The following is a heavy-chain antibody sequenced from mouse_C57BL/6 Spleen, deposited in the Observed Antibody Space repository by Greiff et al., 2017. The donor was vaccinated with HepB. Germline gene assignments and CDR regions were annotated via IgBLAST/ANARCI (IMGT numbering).Heavy chain of an antibody. V-gene: IGHV5-4*01. Sequence: EVQLQESGGGLVKPGGSLKLSCAASGFTFSSYAMSWVRQTPEKRLEWVATISDGGSYTYYPDNVKGRFTISRDNAKNNLYLQMSHLKSEDTAMYYCARALSFAYWGQGTLVTVSA. D-gene: IGHD6-1*01. CDR3: ARALSFAY. J-gene: IGHJ3*01. CDR2: ISDGGSYT. CDR1: GFTFSSYA.